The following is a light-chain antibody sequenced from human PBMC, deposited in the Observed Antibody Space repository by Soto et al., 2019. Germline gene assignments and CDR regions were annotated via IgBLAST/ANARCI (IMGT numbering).Light chain of an antibody. J-gene: IGLJ1*01. CDR2: EVS. CDR1: SSDVGGYKF. V-gene: IGLV2-8*01. CDR3: SSYAGSNNYV. Sequence: QSGLTQPPSASGSPGQSVTISCTGTSSDVGGYKFVSWYQQHPAKAPKLMIYEVSKRPSGVPDRFSGSKSGDTASLTVSGLQAEDEADYYRSSYAGSNNYVLGTWPTV.